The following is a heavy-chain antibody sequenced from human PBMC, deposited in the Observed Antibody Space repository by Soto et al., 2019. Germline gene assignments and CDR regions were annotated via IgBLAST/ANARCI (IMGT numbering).Heavy chain of an antibody. CDR1: GGSISNSDGYY. CDR3: ARSMTTVVTLDY. Sequence: SEPLSLTCTVSGGSISNSDGYYWTWNRQPPGKGLLWIGNIYYSGSTYYNPSLKSRVTISVDTSKNQFSLKLSSVTAADTAVYYCARSMTTVVTLDYWGQGTLVTVSS. CDR2: IYYSGST. D-gene: IGHD4-17*01. J-gene: IGHJ4*02. V-gene: IGHV4-39*01.